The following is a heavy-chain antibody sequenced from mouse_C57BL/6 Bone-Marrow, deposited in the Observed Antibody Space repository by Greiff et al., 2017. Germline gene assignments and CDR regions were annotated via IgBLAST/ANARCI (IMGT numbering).Heavy chain of an antibody. CDR1: GYSFTSYY. CDR3: AIYYGNPFAY. D-gene: IGHD2-1*01. Sequence: QVHVKQSGPELVKPGASVKISCKASGYSFTSYYIHWVKQRPGQGLEWIGWIYPGSGNTKYNEKFKGKATLTADTSSSTAYMQRSSLTSEDSAVYYCAIYYGNPFAYWGQGTLVTVSA. V-gene: IGHV1-66*01. CDR2: IYPGSGNT. J-gene: IGHJ3*01.